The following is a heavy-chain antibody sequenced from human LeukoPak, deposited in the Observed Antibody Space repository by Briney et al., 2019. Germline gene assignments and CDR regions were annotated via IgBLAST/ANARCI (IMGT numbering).Heavy chain of an antibody. D-gene: IGHD3-22*01. V-gene: IGHV4-34*01. CDR2: INHSGST. CDR1: GGSFSGYY. J-gene: IGHJ3*02. Sequence: SETLSLTCAVYGGSFSGYYWSWIRQPPGKGLEWIGEINHSGSTNYNPSLKSRVTISVDTSKNQFSLKLSSVTAADTAVYYCARDPGDSSGYFGDAFDIWGQGTMVTVSS. CDR3: ARDPGDSSGYFGDAFDI.